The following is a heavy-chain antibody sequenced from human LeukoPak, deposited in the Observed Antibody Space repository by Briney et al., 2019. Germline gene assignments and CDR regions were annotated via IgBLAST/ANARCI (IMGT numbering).Heavy chain of an antibody. CDR3: AKARGSGYPHYFDY. CDR2: ISGSGGST. D-gene: IGHD3-22*01. J-gene: IGHJ4*02. V-gene: IGHV3-23*01. CDR1: GLTFSSYA. Sequence: GGSLRLSCAASGLTFSSYAMSWVRLAPGKGLEWVSGISGSGGSTYYADSVKGRFTISRDNSKNTLYLQMNSLRAEDTAVYYCAKARGSGYPHYFDYWGQGTLVTVSS.